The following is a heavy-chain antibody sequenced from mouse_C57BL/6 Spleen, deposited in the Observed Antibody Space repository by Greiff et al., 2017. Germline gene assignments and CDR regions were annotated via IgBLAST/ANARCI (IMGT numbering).Heavy chain of an antibody. Sequence: EVQLVESGGGLVKPGGSLKLSCAASGFTFSSYAMSWVRQTPEKRLEWVATISDGGSYTYYPDNVKGRFTISRDNAKNNLYLQMSHLKSEDTAMYYCARDLFITTVVSYFDYWGQGTTLTVSS. J-gene: IGHJ2*01. V-gene: IGHV5-4*01. CDR3: ARDLFITTVVSYFDY. CDR1: GFTFSSYA. D-gene: IGHD1-1*01. CDR2: ISDGGSYT.